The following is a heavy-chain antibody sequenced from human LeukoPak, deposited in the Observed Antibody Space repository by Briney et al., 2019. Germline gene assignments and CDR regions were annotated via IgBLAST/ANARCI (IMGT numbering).Heavy chain of an antibody. J-gene: IGHJ5*02. D-gene: IGHD3-10*01. CDR1: GYTFTSYG. V-gene: IGHV1-18*01. CDR2: ISAYNGNT. CDR3: ARGPYTTYYYGSGSYMGRYYNWFDP. Sequence: GASVKVSCKASGYTFTSYGISWVRQAPGQGLEWMGWISAYNGNTNYAQKLQGRVTMTTDTSTSTAYMELRSLRSEDTAVYYCARGPYTTYYYGSGSYMGRYYNWFDPWGQGTLVTVSS.